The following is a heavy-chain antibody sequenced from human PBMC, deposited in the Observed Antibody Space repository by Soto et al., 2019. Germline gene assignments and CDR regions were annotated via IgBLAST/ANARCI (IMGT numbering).Heavy chain of an antibody. J-gene: IGHJ5*02. CDR1: GGSISSGGYY. Sequence: SETLSLTCTVSGGSISSGGYYWSWIRQHPGKGLEWIGYIYYSGSTYYNPSLKSRVTISVDTSKNQFSLKLSSVTAADTAVYYCARVDQTNYYDSSGYCYSWFDPWGQGTLVTVSS. V-gene: IGHV4-31*03. CDR3: ARVDQTNYYDSSGYCYSWFDP. D-gene: IGHD3-22*01. CDR2: IYYSGST.